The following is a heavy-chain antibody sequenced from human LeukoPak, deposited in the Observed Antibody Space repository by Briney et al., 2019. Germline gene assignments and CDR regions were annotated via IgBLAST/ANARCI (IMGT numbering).Heavy chain of an antibody. J-gene: IGHJ4*02. D-gene: IGHD5-18*01. V-gene: IGHV1-46*01. CDR3: ARGGVDTAMAPGGY. CDR1: GYTFTSYY. CDR2: INPSGGST. Sequence: ASVKVSCKASGYTFTSYYMHWVRQAPGQGLEWMGIINPSGGSTSYAQKFQGRVTMTRDTSISTAYMELSRLRSDDTAVYYCARGGVDTAMAPGGYWGQGTLVTVSS.